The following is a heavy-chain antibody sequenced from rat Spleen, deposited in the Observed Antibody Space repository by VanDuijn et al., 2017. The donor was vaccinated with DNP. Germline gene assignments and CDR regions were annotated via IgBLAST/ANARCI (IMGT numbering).Heavy chain of an antibody. D-gene: IGHD1-11*01. J-gene: IGHJ3*01. CDR2: IWSGGST. CDR3: TSGRDWFGS. Sequence: QVQLKESGPGLVQPSQTLSLTCTVSGFSLSSNSVYWVRQPPGQGLEWVGAIWSGGSTDYNSVLKSRLSITRDTSKNQAFLRMTNLQIEDTAIYFCTSGRDWFGSWGQGTLVTVSS. CDR1: GFSLSSNS. V-gene: IGHV2-1*01.